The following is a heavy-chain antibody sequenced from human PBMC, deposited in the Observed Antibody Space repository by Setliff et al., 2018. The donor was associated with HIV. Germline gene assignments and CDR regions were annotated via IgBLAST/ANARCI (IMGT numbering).Heavy chain of an antibody. CDR1: GGSINSSSYY. Sequence: SETLSLTCTVSGGSINSSSYYWAWIRQPPGKGLEWIGSIYYSGSTHYNPSLQSRVTVSVDTSKNQFSPNLSSVTAADTAVYYCARTLGSGTFRYYFDYWGQGTLVTVSS. D-gene: IGHD3-10*01. CDR3: ARTLGSGTFRYYFDY. J-gene: IGHJ4*02. CDR2: IYYSGST. V-gene: IGHV4-39*01.